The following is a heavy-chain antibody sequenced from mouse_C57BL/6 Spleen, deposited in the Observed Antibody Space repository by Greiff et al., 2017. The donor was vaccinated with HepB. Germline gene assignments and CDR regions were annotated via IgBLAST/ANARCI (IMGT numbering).Heavy chain of an antibody. D-gene: IGHD1-1*01. CDR3: ARDLGTVVPYWYFDV. J-gene: IGHJ1*03. V-gene: IGHV5-16*01. Sequence: EVMLVESEGGLVQPGSSMKLSCTASGFTFSDYYMAWVRQVPEKGLEWVANINYDGSSTYYLDSLKSRFIISRDNAKNILYLQMSSLKSEDTATYYCARDLGTVVPYWYFDVWGTGTTVTVSS. CDR2: INYDGSST. CDR1: GFTFSDYY.